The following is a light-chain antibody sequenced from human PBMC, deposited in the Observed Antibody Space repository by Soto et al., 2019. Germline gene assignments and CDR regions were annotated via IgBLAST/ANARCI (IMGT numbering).Light chain of an antibody. CDR2: DAS. Sequence: EIVLTQSPATLSLSPGERANLSCRASQSVTSNLAWYQQKQGQAPRLLIYDASSRATGIPAKFSGSGSGTDFTLTISSLEPEDFAIYFCQQRETFGQGTRLEIK. CDR3: QQRET. J-gene: IGKJ5*01. CDR1: QSVTSN. V-gene: IGKV3-11*01.